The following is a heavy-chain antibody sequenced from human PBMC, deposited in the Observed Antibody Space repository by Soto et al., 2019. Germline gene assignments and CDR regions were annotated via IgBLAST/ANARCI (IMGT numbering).Heavy chain of an antibody. J-gene: IGHJ6*02. V-gene: IGHV3-7*04. Sequence: GGSLRLSCAASGFTFSSYWMSWVRQAPGKGLEWVANIKQDGSEKYYVDSVKGRFTISRDNAKNSLYLQMNSLRAEDTAVYYCARDYYGSGSYKKGHYYYYGMDVWGQGTTVTVSS. CDR2: IKQDGSEK. D-gene: IGHD3-10*01. CDR3: ARDYYGSGSYKKGHYYYYGMDV. CDR1: GFTFSSYW.